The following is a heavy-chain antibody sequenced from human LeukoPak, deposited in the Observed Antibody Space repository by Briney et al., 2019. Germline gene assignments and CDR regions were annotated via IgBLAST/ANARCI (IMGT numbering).Heavy chain of an antibody. Sequence: ASVKVSCKVSGYTLTELSMHWVRQAPGKGLEWMGGFDPEDGETIYAQKFQGRVTMTEDTSTDTAYMELSSLRSEDTAVYYCATADGGRYGYDYWGQGTLVNVSS. D-gene: IGHD1-26*01. CDR3: ATADGGRYGYDY. CDR2: FDPEDGET. J-gene: IGHJ4*02. CDR1: GYTLTELS. V-gene: IGHV1-24*01.